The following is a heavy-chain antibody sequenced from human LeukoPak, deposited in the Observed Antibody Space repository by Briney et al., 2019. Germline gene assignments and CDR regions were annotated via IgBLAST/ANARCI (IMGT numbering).Heavy chain of an antibody. Sequence: PGGSLRLSCAASGFTFSSYWMSWVRQAPGKGLEWVANINEDGSEKYYVDSVKGRFTISRDNAKNSLYLQMNSLRAEDTAVYYCARDPYRSGWYVYWSYYGMDVWGQGTTVTVSS. CDR1: GFTFSSYW. CDR2: INEDGSEK. CDR3: ARDPYRSGWYVYWSYYGMDV. J-gene: IGHJ6*02. D-gene: IGHD6-19*01. V-gene: IGHV3-7*03.